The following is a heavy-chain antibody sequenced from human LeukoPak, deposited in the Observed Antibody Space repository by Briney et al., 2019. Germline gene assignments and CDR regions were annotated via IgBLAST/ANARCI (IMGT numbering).Heavy chain of an antibody. CDR3: AKDPRKNCGGDCYYFDY. CDR1: GLTFSSHS. V-gene: IGHV3-48*01. J-gene: IGHJ4*02. Sequence: PGGSLRLSCAVSGLTFSSHSMNWVRQAPGKGLEWLSHISSSSSTIYYADSVKGRFTISRDNAKNSLYLQMNSLRAEDTAVYYCAKDPRKNCGGDCYYFDYWGQGTLVTVSS. D-gene: IGHD2-21*02. CDR2: ISSSSSTI.